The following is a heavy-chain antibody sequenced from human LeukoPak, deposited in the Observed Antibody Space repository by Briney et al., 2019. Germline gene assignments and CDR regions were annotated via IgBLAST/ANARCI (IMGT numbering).Heavy chain of an antibody. Sequence: GGSLRLSCAASGFGFNTYWMHWVRQAPGKGLVWVSRINGDGTSTTYADSVKGRFTISRDNAKNTLYLQMNSLRAEDTAVYYCARDKVYSADYWGQGTLVSVSS. CDR3: ARDKVYSADY. D-gene: IGHD2-15*01. V-gene: IGHV3-74*01. CDR2: INGDGTST. CDR1: GFGFNTYW. J-gene: IGHJ4*02.